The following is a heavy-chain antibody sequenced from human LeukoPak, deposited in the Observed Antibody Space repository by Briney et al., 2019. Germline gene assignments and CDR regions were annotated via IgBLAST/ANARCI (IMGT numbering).Heavy chain of an antibody. CDR2: IIPILGIA. CDR1: GGTFSSYA. V-gene: IGHV1-69*04. CDR3: ARWAGFCSSNNCYNPFDY. D-gene: IGHD2-2*02. J-gene: IGHJ4*02. Sequence: SVKVSCKASGGTFSSYAISWVRQAPGQGLEWMGRIIPILGIANYAQKFQGRVTVTTDESTSTVYMELSSLRSEDTAVYYCARWAGFCSSNNCYNPFDYWGQGTLVTVSS.